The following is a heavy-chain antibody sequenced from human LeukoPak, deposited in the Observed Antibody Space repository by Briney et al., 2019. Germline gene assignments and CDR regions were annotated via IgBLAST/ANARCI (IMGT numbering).Heavy chain of an antibody. CDR3: ARHLEVHSGYDQGYYYYGMDV. V-gene: IGHV5-51*01. CDR1: GYSFTSYW. Sequence: GESLKISCKGSGYSFTSYWIGWVRQMPGKGLEWMGIIYPGDSGTRYSPSFQGQVTISADKSISTAYLQWSSLKASDTAMYYCARHLEVHSGYDQGYYYYGMDVWGQGTTVTVSS. CDR2: IYPGDSGT. J-gene: IGHJ6*02. D-gene: IGHD5-12*01.